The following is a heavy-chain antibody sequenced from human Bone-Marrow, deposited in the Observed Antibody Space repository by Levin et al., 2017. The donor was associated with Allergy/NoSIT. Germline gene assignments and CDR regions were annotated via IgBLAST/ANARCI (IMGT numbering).Heavy chain of an antibody. CDR2: IYYSGST. CDR1: GGSISSGGYY. V-gene: IGHV4-31*03. J-gene: IGHJ4*02. D-gene: IGHD3-22*01. CDR3: ATYYYDSSGYYPNLDRFDY. Sequence: SETLSLTCTVSGGSISSGGYYWSWIRQHPGKGLEWIGYIYYSGSTYYNPSLKSRVTISVDTSKNQFSLKLSSVTAADTAVYYCATYYYDSSGYYPNLDRFDYWGQGTLVTVSS.